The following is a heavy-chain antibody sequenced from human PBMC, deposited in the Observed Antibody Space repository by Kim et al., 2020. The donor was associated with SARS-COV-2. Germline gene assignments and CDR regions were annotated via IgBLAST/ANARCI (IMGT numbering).Heavy chain of an antibody. Sequence: GGSLRLSCAVSGFTFSSYGMHWVRQAPGKGLEWVAVISYDGSNKYYADSVKGRFTISRDNSKNTLYLQMNSLRAEDTGVYYCAKGGSLSRGDYWGQGTLVTVSS. CDR2: ISYDGSNK. D-gene: IGHD1-26*01. CDR3: AKGGSLSRGDY. CDR1: GFTFSSYG. J-gene: IGHJ4*02. V-gene: IGHV3-30*18.